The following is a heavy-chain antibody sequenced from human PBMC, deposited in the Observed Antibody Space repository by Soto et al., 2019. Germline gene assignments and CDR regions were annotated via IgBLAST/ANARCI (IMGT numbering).Heavy chain of an antibody. CDR2: ISWNSGNI. D-gene: IGHD3-10*01. CDR1: GFFFEDYA. V-gene: IGHV3-9*01. CDR3: AKDMRSSQGGSYAAEL. J-gene: IGHJ4*02. Sequence: EVQLVESGGGLVQPGRSLRLSCAASGFFFEDYAMHWVRQAPGKGLEWVSAISWNSGNIGYADSVKGRFTISRDNAKNSLYMQMNSLRTEDTAFYFCAKDMRSSQGGSYAAELWGQGTLVTVSS.